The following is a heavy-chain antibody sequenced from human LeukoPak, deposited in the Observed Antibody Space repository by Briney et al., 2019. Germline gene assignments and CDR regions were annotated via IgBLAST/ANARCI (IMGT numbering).Heavy chain of an antibody. J-gene: IGHJ5*02. V-gene: IGHV3-74*01. CDR3: ARVRVTRANWFDP. D-gene: IGHD2-2*01. Sequence: GGSLRLSCAASGFTFSRYEMNWVRQAPGKGLVWVSHINSDGSTTVYADSVKGRFVISRDNALNTLYLQMNSLRAEDTAVYYCARVRVTRANWFDPWGRGTLVTVSA. CDR1: GFTFSRYE. CDR2: INSDGSTT.